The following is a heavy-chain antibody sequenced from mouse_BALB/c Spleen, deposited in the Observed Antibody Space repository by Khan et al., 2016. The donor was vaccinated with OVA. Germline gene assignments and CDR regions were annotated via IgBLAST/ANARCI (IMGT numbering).Heavy chain of an antibody. CDR1: GYTFTSYD. Sequence: QVQLQQSGAELVKPGASVKLSCKASGYTFTSYDINWVRQRPEQGLEWIGWIFPGDDSTKYNEKFKGKATLTSDKSSSTAYMQLSRLTSEDSAAYFCAKHYSGGILYWYFDDWGAGTTVTVSS. CDR2: IFPGDDST. D-gene: IGHD1-1*01. J-gene: IGHJ1*01. V-gene: IGHV1S56*01. CDR3: AKHYSGGILYWYFDD.